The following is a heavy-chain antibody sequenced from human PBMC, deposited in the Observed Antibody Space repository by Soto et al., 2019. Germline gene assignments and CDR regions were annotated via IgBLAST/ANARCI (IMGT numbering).Heavy chain of an antibody. CDR1: GGSISGYY. CDR3: ARDHEFDH. V-gene: IGHV4-59*01. Sequence: SETLSLTCTVSGGSISGYYWSWIRQSPGKGLEWIGYIYYSGSTNYNPSLKSRVTISVDTTKNQFSLMLTSVTASDTAMYYCARDHEFDHWGQGALVTVSS. CDR2: IYYSGST. J-gene: IGHJ4*02.